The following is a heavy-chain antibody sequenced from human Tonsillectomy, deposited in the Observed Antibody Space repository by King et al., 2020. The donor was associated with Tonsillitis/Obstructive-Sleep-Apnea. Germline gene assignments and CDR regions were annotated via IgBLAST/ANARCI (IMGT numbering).Heavy chain of an antibody. V-gene: IGHV3-53*01. Sequence: VQLVESGGGLIQPGGSLRLSCAASGFTVSSNYMSWVRPAPGKGLEWVSVIYSGGSTYYADSVKGRFTISSDNSKNPLYLQMNSLRAGDTAVYYCVRASIATAVYYCDYGGQGTLVTVSS. CDR3: VRASIATAVYYCDY. CDR1: GFTVSSNY. D-gene: IGHD6-13*01. J-gene: IGHJ4*02. CDR2: IYSGGST.